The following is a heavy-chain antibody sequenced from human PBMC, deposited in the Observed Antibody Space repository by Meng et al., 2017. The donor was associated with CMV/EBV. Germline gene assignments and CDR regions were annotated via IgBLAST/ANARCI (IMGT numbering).Heavy chain of an antibody. V-gene: IGHV3-7*01. CDR1: GFTFSSYW. CDR2: IKQDGSEK. CDR3: ARSGCSSTSCYNYYYYGMDV. J-gene: IGHJ6*02. D-gene: IGHD2-2*02. Sequence: GESLKISCAASGFTFSSYWMSWVRQAPGKGLEWVANIKQDGSEKYYVDSVKGRFTISRDNAKNSLYLQMNSLRAEDTAVYYCARSGCSSTSCYNYYYYGMDVWGQGTTVTVSS.